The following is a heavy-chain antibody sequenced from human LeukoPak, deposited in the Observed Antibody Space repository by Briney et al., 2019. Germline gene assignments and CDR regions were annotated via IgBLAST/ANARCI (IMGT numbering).Heavy chain of an antibody. CDR2: INPNSGGT. CDR1: GYTFTGYY. J-gene: IGHJ4*02. Sequence: VASVKVSCKASGYTFTGYYMHWVRQAPGQGLEWMGWINPNSGGTNYAQKFQGRVTMTRDTSISTAYMGLSRLRSDDTAVYYCARDLASMVNDYWGQGTLVTVSS. D-gene: IGHD3-10*01. V-gene: IGHV1-2*02. CDR3: ARDLASMVNDY.